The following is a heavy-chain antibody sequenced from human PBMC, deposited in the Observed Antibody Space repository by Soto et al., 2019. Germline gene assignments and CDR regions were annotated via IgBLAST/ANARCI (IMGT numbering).Heavy chain of an antibody. D-gene: IGHD3-22*01. CDR2: INHSGST. CDR1: DGSMNSDSSY. V-gene: IGHV4-39*01. Sequence: QLQLQESGPGLVKPSETLSLTCRVSDGSMNSDSSYWGWIRQPPGKGLEWIGVINHSGSTYHNLSLKGRVTMSADASRNQFSLKLTSMTAADTAVYYCARLGGYVSVGYYYLWDSWGQGTPVTVSS. J-gene: IGHJ4*02. CDR3: ARLGGYVSVGYYYLWDS.